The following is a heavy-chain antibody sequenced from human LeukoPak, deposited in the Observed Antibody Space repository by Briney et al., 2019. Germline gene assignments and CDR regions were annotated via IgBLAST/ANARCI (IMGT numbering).Heavy chain of an antibody. CDR3: AKSNGYGLIDY. V-gene: IGHV4-38-2*02. CDR1: GYSISSGYY. Sequence: PSETLSLTCTVSGYSISSGYYWGWIRQPPGKGLEWIGSIYHSGRTFYNPSLKSRVTISVDTSKNQFSLKLTSVTAADTAMYYCAKSNGYGLIDYWGQGTLVTVSS. J-gene: IGHJ4*02. D-gene: IGHD5-12*01. CDR2: IYHSGRT.